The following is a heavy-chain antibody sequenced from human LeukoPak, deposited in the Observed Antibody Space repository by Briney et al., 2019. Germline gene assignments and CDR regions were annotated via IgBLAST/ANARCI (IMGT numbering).Heavy chain of an antibody. J-gene: IGHJ2*01. V-gene: IGHV3-53*01. Sequence: GGSLRLSCAASGFTFSSNYMSWVRRAPGKGLEWVSLIYSGGVTYYADSVKGRFTISRDNSKNTLYLQMNSLRAEDTAVYYCARAGGGDKQQLVWYFDLWGRGTLVTVSS. CDR2: IYSGGVT. CDR3: ARAGGGDKQQLVWYFDL. D-gene: IGHD6-13*01. CDR1: GFTFSSNY.